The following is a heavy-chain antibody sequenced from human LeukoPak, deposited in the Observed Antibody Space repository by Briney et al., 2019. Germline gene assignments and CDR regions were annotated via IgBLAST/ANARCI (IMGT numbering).Heavy chain of an antibody. CDR3: ATLIGQLLGGYYYYYMDV. CDR2: IIPIFGTA. Sequence: SVKVSCKASGGTFSSYAISWVRQAPGQGLEWMGGIIPIFGTANYAQKFQGRVTITPDESTSTAYMELSSLRSEDTAVYYCATLIGQLLGGYYYYYMDVWGKGTTVTVSS. J-gene: IGHJ6*03. D-gene: IGHD2-2*01. V-gene: IGHV1-69*13. CDR1: GGTFSSYA.